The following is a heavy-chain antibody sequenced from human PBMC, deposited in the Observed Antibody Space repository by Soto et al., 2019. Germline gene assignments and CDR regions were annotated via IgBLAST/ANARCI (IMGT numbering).Heavy chain of an antibody. J-gene: IGHJ4*02. D-gene: IGHD3-22*01. Sequence: PGESLKISCKGSGYSLTSYWISWVRQMPGKGLEWMGRIDPSDSYTNYSPSFQGHVTISADKSISTAYLQWSSLKASDTAMCYCASHSPPYYYDSSAFDYWGQGTLVTVSS. CDR3: ASHSPPYYYDSSAFDY. CDR1: GYSLTSYW. CDR2: IDPSDSYT. V-gene: IGHV5-10-1*01.